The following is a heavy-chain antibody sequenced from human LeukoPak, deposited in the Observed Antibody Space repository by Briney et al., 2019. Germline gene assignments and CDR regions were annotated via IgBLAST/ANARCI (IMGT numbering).Heavy chain of an antibody. CDR1: GFSFSSYS. CDR2: ISGTSSAM. V-gene: IGHV3-48*02. J-gene: IGHJ4*02. D-gene: IGHD5-18*01. CDR3: ARDMGEYSPFYFDY. Sequence: QPGGSLRLSCAASGFSFSSYSMNWVRQAPGKGLEWVSYISGTSSAMYYADSVKGRFTISSDNGKTSLYLQMNSLRDEDTAMYYCARDMGEYSPFYFDYWGQGALVTVSS.